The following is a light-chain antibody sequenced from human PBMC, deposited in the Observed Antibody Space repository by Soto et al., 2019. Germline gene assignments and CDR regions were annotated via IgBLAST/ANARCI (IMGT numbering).Light chain of an antibody. CDR1: QTIGTY. V-gene: IGKV1-39*01. CDR3: QQSYNTPLT. J-gene: IGKJ1*01. CDR2: DAS. Sequence: IECTQSPSSLAASLGDRVTITCRASQTIGTYVNWYRQKSGAAPELLIYDASTLQSGVPSRFRGGASGTDFTLTISSLQLDDFATYYCQQSYNTPLTFGQGTKVDIK.